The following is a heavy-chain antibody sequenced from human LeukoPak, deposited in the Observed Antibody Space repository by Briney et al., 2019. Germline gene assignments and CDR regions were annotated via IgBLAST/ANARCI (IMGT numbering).Heavy chain of an antibody. CDR1: GGSISSHY. J-gene: IGHJ5*02. CDR3: ARSYYDILTGYYGHWFDP. Sequence: SETLSLTCTVSGGSISSHYWSWIRQPPGKGLEWIGYIYYSGSTNYNPSLKSRVTISVDTSKNQFSLKLSSVTAADTAVYYCARSYYDILTGYYGHWFDPWGQGTLVTVSS. CDR2: IYYSGST. D-gene: IGHD3-9*01. V-gene: IGHV4-59*11.